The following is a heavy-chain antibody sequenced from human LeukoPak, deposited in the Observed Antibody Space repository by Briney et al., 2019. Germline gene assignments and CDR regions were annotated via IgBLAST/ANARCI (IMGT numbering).Heavy chain of an antibody. J-gene: IGHJ4*02. Sequence: ASVKVSCKASGYTFTGYFIHWVRQAPGQGLEWMGWINPNSGGPNYSQKFQGRVTMTRDTSISTAYMELSRLRSDDTAVYYCARSYYDILTGYFHYWGQGTLVTVSS. CDR3: ARSYYDILTGYFHY. CDR1: GYTFTGYF. D-gene: IGHD3-9*01. CDR2: INPNSGGP. V-gene: IGHV1-2*02.